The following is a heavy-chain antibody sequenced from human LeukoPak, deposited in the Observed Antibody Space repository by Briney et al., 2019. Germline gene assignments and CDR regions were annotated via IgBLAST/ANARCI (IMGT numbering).Heavy chain of an antibody. Sequence: SETLPLTCAVYGGSFSGYYWSWIRQPPGKGLEWIGEINHSGSTNYNPSLKSRVTISVDTSKNQFSLKLSSVTAADTAVYYCARGLPGQPEDYWGQGTLVTVSS. V-gene: IGHV4-34*01. CDR3: ARGLPGQPEDY. J-gene: IGHJ4*02. D-gene: IGHD1-26*01. CDR2: INHSGST. CDR1: GGSFSGYY.